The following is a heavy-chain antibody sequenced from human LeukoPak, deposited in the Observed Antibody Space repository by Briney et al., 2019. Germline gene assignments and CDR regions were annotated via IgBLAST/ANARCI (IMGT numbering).Heavy chain of an antibody. D-gene: IGHD3-22*01. V-gene: IGHV3-53*01. J-gene: IGHJ3*02. CDR3: ARYYDSSGRTPGGIDI. Sequence: GGSLRLSCAASGFTVSSNYMSWVRQAPGKGLKWVSVIFSGGTTYNADSVKGRFTISRDNSKNTLDVQMNSLRAEDTAVYYCARYYDSSGRTPGGIDIWGQGTMVTVSS. CDR2: IFSGGTT. CDR1: GFTVSSNY.